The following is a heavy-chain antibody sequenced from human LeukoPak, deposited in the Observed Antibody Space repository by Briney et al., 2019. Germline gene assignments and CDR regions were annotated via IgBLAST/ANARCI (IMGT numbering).Heavy chain of an antibody. V-gene: IGHV1-2*02. Sequence: ASVKVSCKASGGTFSSYAISWVRQAPGQGLEWMEWINPNSGDINYEQKFQGRVTMTRDTSISTAYMELSRLRSDDTAMYYCASNRGESLWGQGTLVTVSS. J-gene: IGHJ4*02. D-gene: IGHD7-27*01. CDR2: INPNSGDI. CDR1: GGTFSSYA. CDR3: ASNRGESL.